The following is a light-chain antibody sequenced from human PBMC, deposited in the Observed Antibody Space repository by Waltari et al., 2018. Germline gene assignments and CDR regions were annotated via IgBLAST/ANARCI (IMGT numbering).Light chain of an antibody. J-gene: IGKJ1*01. CDR2: KAS. CDR3: QQYNSYPWT. CDR1: QSISNW. V-gene: IGKV1-5*03. Sequence: DIQMTQSPSTLSASVGDRVTITCRASQSISNWLAWYQQKPGKAPKLLIYKASCLESGVPSRFSGSGSGTEFTLSISSLQPDDFATYYCQQYNSYPWTFGQGTKVEIK.